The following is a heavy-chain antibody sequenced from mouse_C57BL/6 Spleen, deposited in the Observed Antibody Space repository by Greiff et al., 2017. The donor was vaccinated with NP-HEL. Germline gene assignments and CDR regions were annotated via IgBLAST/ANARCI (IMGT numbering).Heavy chain of an antibody. CDR2: IDPEDGDT. J-gene: IGHJ2*01. CDR3: TTVYYGSSYNYFDY. Sequence: VQLQQSGAELVRPGASVKLSCTASGFNIKDYYMHWVKQRPEQGLEWIGRIDPEDGDTEYAPKFQGKATMTADTSSNTAYLQLSSLTSEDTADYYCTTVYYGSSYNYFDYWGQGTTLTVSS. D-gene: IGHD1-1*01. CDR1: GFNIKDYY. V-gene: IGHV14-1*01.